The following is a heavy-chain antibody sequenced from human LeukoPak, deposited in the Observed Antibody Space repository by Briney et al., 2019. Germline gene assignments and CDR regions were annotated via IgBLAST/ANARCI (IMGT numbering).Heavy chain of an antibody. J-gene: IGHJ4*02. CDR1: GHTFTGYY. V-gene: IGHV1-2*02. Sequence: GASVKVSCKASGHTFTGYYMHWVRQAPGQGLEWMGWINANSGDTNYAQKFQGRVTMTRDTSISTAYMELSRLRSDDTAVYYCARGAALLWFGELYPFDYWGQGTLVTVSS. CDR3: ARGAALLWFGELYPFDY. D-gene: IGHD3-10*01. CDR2: INANSGDT.